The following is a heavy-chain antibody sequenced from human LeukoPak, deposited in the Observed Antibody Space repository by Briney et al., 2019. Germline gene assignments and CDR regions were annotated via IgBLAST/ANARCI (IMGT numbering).Heavy chain of an antibody. J-gene: IGHJ4*02. CDR2: IYYSGTT. CDR3: TRVAVHGYSDY. CDR1: GGSFSDYY. Sequence: PSETLSHTCAVYGGSFSDYYWSWIRQPPGKGLEWIGYIYYSGTTKYNPSLKSRVTISVDTSKNQFSLKLTSVTAADTAVYFCTRVAVHGYSDYWGQGTLVTVSS. V-gene: IGHV4-59*01. D-gene: IGHD5-24*01.